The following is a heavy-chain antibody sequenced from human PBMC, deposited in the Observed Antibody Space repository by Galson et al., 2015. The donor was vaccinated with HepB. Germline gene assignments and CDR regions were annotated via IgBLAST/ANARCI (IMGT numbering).Heavy chain of an antibody. Sequence: PALVKPTQTLTLTCTFSGFSLSTSGVGVGWIRQPPGKALEWLALIYWDDDKRYSPSLKSRLTITKDTSKNQVVLTMTNMDPEDTATYYCAHRRNGWYGSLFHYWGQGTLVTVSS. CDR3: AHRRNGWYGSLFHY. V-gene: IGHV2-5*02. J-gene: IGHJ4*02. CDR1: GFSLSTSGVG. D-gene: IGHD2-15*01. CDR2: IYWDDDK.